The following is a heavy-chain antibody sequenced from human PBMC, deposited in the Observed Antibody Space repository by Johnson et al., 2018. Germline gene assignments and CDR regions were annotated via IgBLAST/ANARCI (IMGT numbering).Heavy chain of an antibody. CDR2: IKQDGREK. D-gene: IGHD3-22*01. CDR1: GFTFSSYW. J-gene: IGHJ3*02. V-gene: IGHV3-7*01. CDR3: TREDSSCYDWYGFDI. Sequence: VQLVESGGGLVQPGGSLRLSCAASGFTFSSYWISWVRQAPGKGLEWVANIKQDGREKYYVDSVKGRFTISRDNAKNSLYLQMNSLRAEDTAVYYCTREDSSCYDWYGFDIWGQGTMGTVSS.